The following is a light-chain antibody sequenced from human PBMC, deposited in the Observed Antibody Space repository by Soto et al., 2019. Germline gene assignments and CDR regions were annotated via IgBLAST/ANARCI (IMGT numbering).Light chain of an antibody. CDR3: PQSYRNTIT. V-gene: IGKV1-39*01. J-gene: IGKJ5*01. CDR2: AAS. Sequence: DIQMTQSPSPLSASVGDRVTITCRASQSIRTYLNWYHQTPGKAPKILIYAASTLQTGVPSMFSCSGSGPDCTRTISSLQPEDVATDYCPQSYRNTITFGQGTRLEIK. CDR1: QSIRTY.